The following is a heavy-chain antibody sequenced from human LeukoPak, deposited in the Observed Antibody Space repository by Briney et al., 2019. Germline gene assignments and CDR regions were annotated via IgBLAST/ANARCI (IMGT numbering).Heavy chain of an antibody. J-gene: IGHJ4*02. CDR3: ARGSVRLVHDY. CDR2: IYYSGST. Sequence: SETLSLTCTVSGGSISSGDYYWSWIRQPPGKGLEWIGYIYYSGSTYYNPSLKSRVTISVDTSKNQFSLKLSSVTAADTAAYYCARGSVRLVHDYWGQGTLVTVSS. CDR1: GGSISSGDYY. D-gene: IGHD6-19*01. V-gene: IGHV4-30-4*01.